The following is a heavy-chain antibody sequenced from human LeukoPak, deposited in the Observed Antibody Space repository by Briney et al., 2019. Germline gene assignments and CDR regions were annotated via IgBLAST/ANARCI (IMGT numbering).Heavy chain of an antibody. CDR1: GGSISSGGYY. Sequence: SETLSLTCTVSGGSISSGGYYWSWIRQHPGKGLEWIGYIYYSGSTYYNPSLKSRVTISVDTSKNQFSLKLSSVTAADTVVYYCARAAVWGNYFDYWGQGTLVTVSS. CDR3: ARAAVWGNYFDY. J-gene: IGHJ4*02. V-gene: IGHV4-31*03. CDR2: IYYSGST. D-gene: IGHD7-27*01.